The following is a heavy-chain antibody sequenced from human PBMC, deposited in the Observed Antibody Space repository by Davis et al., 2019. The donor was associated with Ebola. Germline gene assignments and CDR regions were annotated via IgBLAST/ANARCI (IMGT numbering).Heavy chain of an antibody. CDR3: ARGPTVSGTGNSFDI. D-gene: IGHD1-1*01. V-gene: IGHV3-74*01. J-gene: IGHJ3*02. CDR1: GFTFSSNW. Sequence: GESPNIPCAASGFTFSSNWMSWVRQAPGKGLEWVSRIINDGSTTDYADSVKGRFTISRDNAENTLYLQMNSLRAEDTAVYYCARGPTVSGTGNSFDIWGPGTGVIISS. CDR2: IINDGSTT.